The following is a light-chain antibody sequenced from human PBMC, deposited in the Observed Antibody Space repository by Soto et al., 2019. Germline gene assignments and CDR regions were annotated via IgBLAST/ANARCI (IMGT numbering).Light chain of an antibody. CDR1: QGISNY. J-gene: IGKJ1*01. CDR2: AAS. Sequence: DIQMTQSPSSLSASVGDTVTITCRASQGISNYLAWYQQKPGQVPNLLIYAASTLQSGVPSRFSGSGSVTEFTLTISSLRPEDVATYYCQKYNNAPRTFRQGTKVEI. CDR3: QKYNNAPRT. V-gene: IGKV1-27*01.